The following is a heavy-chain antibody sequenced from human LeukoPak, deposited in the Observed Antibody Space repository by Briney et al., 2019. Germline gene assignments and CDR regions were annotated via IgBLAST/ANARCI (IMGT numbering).Heavy chain of an antibody. CDR1: GGSISSSSYY. D-gene: IGHD1-26*01. CDR3: ASGIDSGGYNYFDY. V-gene: IGHV4-39*01. J-gene: IGHJ4*02. Sequence: SETLSLTCTVSGGSISSSSYYWGWIRQPPGKGLEWIGSIYYSGSTYYNPSLKSRVTISVDTSKNQFSLKLSSVTAADTAVYYCASGIDSGGYNYFDYWGQGTLVTVSS. CDR2: IYYSGST.